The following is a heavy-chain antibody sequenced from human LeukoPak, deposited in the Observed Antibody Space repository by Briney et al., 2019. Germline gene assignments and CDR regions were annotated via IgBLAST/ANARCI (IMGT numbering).Heavy chain of an antibody. J-gene: IGHJ4*02. CDR1: GGSISSSSYY. Sequence: PSETLSLTCTVSGGSISSSSYYWGWIRQPPGKGLEWIGSIYYSGSTYYNPSLKSRVTISVDTSKNQFSLKLSSVTAADTAVYYCASSLSKTYYDFWSGYYSFDYWGQGTLVTVSS. D-gene: IGHD3-3*01. CDR3: ASSLSKTYYDFWSGYYSFDY. V-gene: IGHV4-39*01. CDR2: IYYSGST.